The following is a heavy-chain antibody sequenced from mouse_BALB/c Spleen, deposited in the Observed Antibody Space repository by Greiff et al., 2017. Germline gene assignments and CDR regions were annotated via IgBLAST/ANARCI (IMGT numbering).Heavy chain of an antibody. CDR3: ARQDYVHAWFAY. CDR2: ISSGGSYT. V-gene: IGHV5-6*01. Sequence: EVQGVESGGDLVKPGGSLKLSCAASGFTFSSYGMSWVRQTPDKRLEWVATISSGGSYTYYPDSVKGRFTISRDNAKNTLYLQMSSLKSEDTAMYYCARQDYVHAWFAYWGQGTLVTVSA. CDR1: GFTFSSYG. J-gene: IGHJ3*01. D-gene: IGHD1-1*02.